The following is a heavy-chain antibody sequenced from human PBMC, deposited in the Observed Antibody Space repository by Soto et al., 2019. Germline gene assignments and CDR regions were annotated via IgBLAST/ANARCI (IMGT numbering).Heavy chain of an antibody. CDR3: ARVLGYCSGTSCYRPYYY. J-gene: IGHJ4*02. Sequence: GGSLRLSCAASGFTFNDYYMSWIRQAPGKGLEWVSYISGSSTYTNYADSVRGRFTISRDNAKNSLYLQMNSLRAEDTAVYYCARVLGYCSGTSCYRPYYYWGQGTLVTVSS. V-gene: IGHV3-11*06. D-gene: IGHD2-2*01. CDR2: ISGSSTYT. CDR1: GFTFNDYY.